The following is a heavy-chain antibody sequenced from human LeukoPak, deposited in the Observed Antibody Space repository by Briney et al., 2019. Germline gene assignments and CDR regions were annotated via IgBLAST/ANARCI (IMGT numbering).Heavy chain of an antibody. CDR2: IRYDGSNK. V-gene: IGHV3-30*02. Sequence: GGSLRLSCAASGFTFSSYGMHWVRQAPGKGLEWVAFIRYDGSNKYYADSVKGRFTLSRDNSKNTLYLQMNSLRAEDTAVYYCARDTVALGYCSGGSCFFDYWGQGTLVTVSS. CDR1: GFTFSSYG. D-gene: IGHD2-15*01. J-gene: IGHJ4*02. CDR3: ARDTVALGYCSGGSCFFDY.